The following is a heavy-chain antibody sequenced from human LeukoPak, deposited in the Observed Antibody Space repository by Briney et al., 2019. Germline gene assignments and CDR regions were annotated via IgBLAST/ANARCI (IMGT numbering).Heavy chain of an antibody. CDR1: GYSTSSGYY. J-gene: IGHJ3*02. D-gene: IGHD3-22*01. CDR3: ASSSGYYKDTFDI. V-gene: IGHV4-38-2*02. CDR2: IYHSGST. Sequence: SETLSLTCTVSGYSTSSGYYWGWIRQPPGKGLEWIGSIYHSGSTYYNPSLKSRVTISVDTSKNQFSLKLSSVTAADTAVYYCASSSGYYKDTFDIWGQGAMVTVSS.